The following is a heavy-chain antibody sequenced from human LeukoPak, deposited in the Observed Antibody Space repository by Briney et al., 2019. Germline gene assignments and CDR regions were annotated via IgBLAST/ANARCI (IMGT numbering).Heavy chain of an antibody. J-gene: IGHJ4*02. CDR3: ARDFLDSIVVVVAATPRPFDY. D-gene: IGHD2-15*01. Sequence: ASVKVSCKASGYTFTSYGISWVRQAPGQGLEWMGWISAYNGNTNYAQKLQGRVTMTTDTSTSTAYMELRSLRSDDTAVYYCARDFLDSIVVVVAATPRPFDYWGQGTLVTVSS. V-gene: IGHV1-18*01. CDR1: GYTFTSYG. CDR2: ISAYNGNT.